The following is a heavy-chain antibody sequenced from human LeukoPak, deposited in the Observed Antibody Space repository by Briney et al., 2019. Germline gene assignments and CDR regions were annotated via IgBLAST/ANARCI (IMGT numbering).Heavy chain of an antibody. CDR2: ISSSSSYI. CDR3: ARDRGGSYYGWFDP. CDR1: GFTFSSYS. V-gene: IGHV3-21*01. J-gene: IGHJ5*02. D-gene: IGHD1-26*01. Sequence: GGSLRLSCAASGFTFSSYSMNWVRQAPGKGLEWVSSISSSSSYIYYADSVKGRFTISRDNAKNSLYLQMNSLRAEDTAVYYCARDRGGSYYGWFDPWGQGTLVTVSS.